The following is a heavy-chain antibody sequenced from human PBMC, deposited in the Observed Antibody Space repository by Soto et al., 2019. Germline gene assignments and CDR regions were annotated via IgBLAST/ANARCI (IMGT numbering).Heavy chain of an antibody. CDR2: INAGNGNT. Sequence: QVQLVQSGAEVKKPGASVKVSCKASGYTFTSYAMHWVRQAPGQRLEWMGWINAGNGNTKYSQKFQVRVTITMDTSASTAYMELSSLRSEDTAVYYCARDLLFDPLGQGTLVTVS. CDR1: GYTFTSYA. J-gene: IGHJ5*02. V-gene: IGHV1-3*01. D-gene: IGHD3-10*01. CDR3: ARDLLFDP.